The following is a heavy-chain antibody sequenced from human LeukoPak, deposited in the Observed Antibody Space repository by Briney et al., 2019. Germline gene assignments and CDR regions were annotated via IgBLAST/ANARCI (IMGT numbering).Heavy chain of an antibody. D-gene: IGHD1-26*01. Sequence: WVRQPPGKGLEWIANIYYFGSTDYNPSLNSRVTISVDTSKNQFSLRLSSVTAADTAVYYCARLSGSYYDGAFDIWGQGTMVTVSS. CDR3: ARLSGSYYDGAFDI. CDR2: IYYFGST. V-gene: IGHV4-39*01. J-gene: IGHJ3*02.